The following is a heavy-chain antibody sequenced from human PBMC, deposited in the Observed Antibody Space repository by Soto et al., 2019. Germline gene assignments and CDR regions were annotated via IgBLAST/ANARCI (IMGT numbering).Heavy chain of an antibody. CDR1: GYTFTGYY. J-gene: IGHJ5*02. V-gene: IGHV1-2*02. CDR2: INPNSGGT. Sequence: ASVKGSCKASGYTFTGYYMHWVRQAPGQGLEWMGWINPNSGGTNYAQKFQGRVTMTRDTSISTAYMELSRLRSDDTAVYYCARDYCSGGSCYWFDPWGQGTLVTVSS. CDR3: ARDYCSGGSCYWFDP. D-gene: IGHD2-15*01.